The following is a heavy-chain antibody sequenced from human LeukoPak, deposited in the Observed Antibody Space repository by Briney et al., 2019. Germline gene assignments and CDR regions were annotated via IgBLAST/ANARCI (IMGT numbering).Heavy chain of an antibody. Sequence: SETLSLTCAVSGYSISSGYYWGWIRQPPGKGLEWIGSIYHSGSTYYNPSLKSRVTISVDTSKNQFSLKLSSVTAADTAVYYCARPNYSSSSEIDAFDIWGQGTMVTVSS. CDR1: GYSISSGYY. D-gene: IGHD6-6*01. CDR2: IYHSGST. J-gene: IGHJ3*02. CDR3: ARPNYSSSSEIDAFDI. V-gene: IGHV4-38-2*01.